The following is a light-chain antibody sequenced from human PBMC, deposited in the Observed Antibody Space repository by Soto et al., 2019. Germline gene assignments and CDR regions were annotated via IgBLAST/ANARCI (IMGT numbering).Light chain of an antibody. V-gene: IGKV3-11*01. CDR2: DAS. Sequence: EIVLTQSPATLSWSPGDRATLSCRASQSVSSYLAWYQQKPGQAPRLLIYDASNRATGIPARCSGSGSGTDFTLTTRRLEPVFVAVYYCQLYGSSTRTCGQGTKVDIK. CDR3: QLYGSSTRT. CDR1: QSVSSY. J-gene: IGKJ1*01.